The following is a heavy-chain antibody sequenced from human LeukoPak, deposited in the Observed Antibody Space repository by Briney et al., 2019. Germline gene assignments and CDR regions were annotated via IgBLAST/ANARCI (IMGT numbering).Heavy chain of an antibody. CDR1: GYTFTGYY. D-gene: IGHD2-8*01. J-gene: IGHJ6*03. CDR2: INPSSGGT. CDR3: ARDGWNGYYYMDV. V-gene: IGHV1-2*04. Sequence: RASVKVSCKASGYTFTGYYMHWVRQAPGQGLEWMGWINPSSGGTNYAQKFQGWVTMTRDTSISTAYMELSSLRSEDTAVYYCARDGWNGYYYMDVWGKGTSVTVSS.